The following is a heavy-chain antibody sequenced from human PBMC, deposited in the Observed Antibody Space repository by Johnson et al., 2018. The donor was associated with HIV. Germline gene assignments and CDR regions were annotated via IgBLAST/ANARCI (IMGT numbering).Heavy chain of an antibody. J-gene: IGHJ3*02. CDR2: ISSDETND. V-gene: IGHV3-30*03. D-gene: IGHD2-21*02. CDR1: GFSFSGYG. CDR3: ARGTVCGGDCYSRAFDI. Sequence: VHLVESGGGVVQPGRFLRLSCAASGFSFSGYGMHWVRQAPGTGLEWVAVISSDETNDYYADSVKGRFTISRDNPKNTLYLQMNSLRAEDTAVYYCARGTVCGGDCYSRAFDIWGQGTMVTVSS.